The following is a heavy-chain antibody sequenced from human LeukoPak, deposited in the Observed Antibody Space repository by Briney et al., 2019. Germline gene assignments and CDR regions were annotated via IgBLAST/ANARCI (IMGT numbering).Heavy chain of an antibody. Sequence: SETLSLTCAVSGGSISSGIYSWNWIRQPPGKGLEWIGYIYHSGSTYYNPSLKSRVTILVDRSKNQFSLKLSSVTAADTAVYYCARDNGDYPYYFDFWGQGTLVTVSS. CDR3: ARDNGDYPYYFDF. V-gene: IGHV4-30-2*01. D-gene: IGHD4-17*01. CDR2: IYHSGST. J-gene: IGHJ4*02. CDR1: GGSISSGIYS.